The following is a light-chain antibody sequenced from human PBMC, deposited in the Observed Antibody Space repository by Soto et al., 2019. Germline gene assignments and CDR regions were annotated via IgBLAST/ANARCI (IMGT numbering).Light chain of an antibody. J-gene: IGKJ3*01. CDR2: WAS. CDR1: QSVLYSSNNKNY. CDR3: QQYYSTLFT. Sequence: DIVMTQSPDSLAVSLGERATINCKSSQSVLYSSNNKNYLAWYQQKPGQPPKLLIYWASTRESGVPDRFSGSGSGTDFTHTISSLQAEDVAVYYCQQYYSTLFTFGPGTKVDIK. V-gene: IGKV4-1*01.